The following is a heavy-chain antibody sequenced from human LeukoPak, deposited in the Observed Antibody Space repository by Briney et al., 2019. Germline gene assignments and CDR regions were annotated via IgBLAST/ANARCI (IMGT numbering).Heavy chain of an antibody. J-gene: IGHJ4*02. Sequence: GGSLRLSCSASGFTFSNYAMNWFRQAPGKGLEYVSVIGPNGGDAYYADSVKGRFTISRDNSKNTLYLQMSSLRAEDTAVYYCAKQLGYCSDGSCYFPYWGQGTLVTVSS. V-gene: IGHV3-64D*06. CDR1: GFTFSNYA. CDR2: IGPNGGDA. CDR3: AKQLGYCSDGSCYFPY. D-gene: IGHD2-15*01.